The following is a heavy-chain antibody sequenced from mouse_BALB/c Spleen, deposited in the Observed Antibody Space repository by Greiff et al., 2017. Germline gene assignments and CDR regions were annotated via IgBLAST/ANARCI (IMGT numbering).Heavy chain of an antibody. CDR1: GFSLTSYG. D-gene: IGHD2-1*01. Sequence: QVQLKESGPGLVAPSQSLSITCTVSGFSLTSYGVHWVRQPPGKGLEWLGVIWAGGSTNYNSALMSRLSISKDNSKSQVFLKMNSLQTDDTAMYYCARGALYGNYADFYAMDYWGQGTSVTVSS. CDR3: ARGALYGNYADFYAMDY. CDR2: IWAGGST. V-gene: IGHV2-9*02. J-gene: IGHJ4*01.